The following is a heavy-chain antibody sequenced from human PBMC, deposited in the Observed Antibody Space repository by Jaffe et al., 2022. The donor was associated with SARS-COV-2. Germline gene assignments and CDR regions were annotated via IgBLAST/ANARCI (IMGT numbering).Heavy chain of an antibody. CDR2: IYPGDSDT. D-gene: IGHD4-17*01. V-gene: IGHV5-51*01. CDR1: GYSFTSYW. J-gene: IGHJ5*02. CDR3: ARKLDYGDYDRDWFDP. Sequence: EVQLVQSGAEVKKPGESLKISCKGSGYSFTSYWIGWVRQMPGKGLEWMGIIYPGDSDTRYSPSFQGQVTISADKSISTAYLQWSSLKASDTAMYYCARKLDYGDYDRDWFDPWGQGTLVTVSS.